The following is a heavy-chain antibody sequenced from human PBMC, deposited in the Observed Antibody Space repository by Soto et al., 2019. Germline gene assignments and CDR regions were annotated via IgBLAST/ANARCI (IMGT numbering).Heavy chain of an antibody. CDR1: GGSISNKY. CDR3: ARALDSSGWYGDDAFDI. V-gene: IGHV4-4*07. D-gene: IGHD6-19*01. Sequence: SETLSLTCTVSGGSISNKYWSWIRQPAGKGLEWIGRMSSSGVTNYSPSFKSRVTMSVDMSKNQFSLKLSSVTATDAAVYYCARALDSSGWYGDDAFDIWGQGTLVTVSS. J-gene: IGHJ3*02. CDR2: MSSSGVT.